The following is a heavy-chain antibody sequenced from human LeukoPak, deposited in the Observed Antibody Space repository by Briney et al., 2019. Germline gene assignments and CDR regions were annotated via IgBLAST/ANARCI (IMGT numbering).Heavy chain of an antibody. J-gene: IGHJ4*02. D-gene: IGHD3-22*01. Sequence: GGSLRLSCAASGFTFSSYGMSWVRQPPGKGLEWVSAISGSGGSTYYADSVKGRFAISRDNSKNTLYLQMSSVRAEDTAVYCCAKGLYYYDSSGFHYWGQGTLVTVSS. CDR3: AKGLYYYDSSGFHY. CDR1: GFTFSSYG. V-gene: IGHV3-23*01. CDR2: ISGSGGST.